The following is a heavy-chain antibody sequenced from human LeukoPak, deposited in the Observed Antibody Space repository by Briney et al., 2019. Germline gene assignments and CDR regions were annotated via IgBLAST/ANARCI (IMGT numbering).Heavy chain of an antibody. J-gene: IGHJ1*01. V-gene: IGHV3-48*01. CDR3: ARDVGYMEYFQH. D-gene: IGHD5-12*01. CDR1: GFTFSIYS. CDR2: ISSSSSSV. Sequence: GGSLRLPCAASGFTFSIYSMDWVRQAPGKGLEWVSYISSSSSSVYYADSVKGRFTISRDNAKNSLYLQMNSLRAEDTAVYYCARDVGYMEYFQHWGQGTLVTVSS.